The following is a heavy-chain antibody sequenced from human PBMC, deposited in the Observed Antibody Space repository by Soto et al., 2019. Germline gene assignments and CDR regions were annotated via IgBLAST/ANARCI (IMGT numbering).Heavy chain of an antibody. CDR1: GFTFSSYG. V-gene: IGHV3-33*01. J-gene: IGHJ4*02. Sequence: QVQLVESGGGVVQPGRSLRLSCAATGFTFSSYGMHWVRQAPGKGLEWVAVIWYDGSNKYYADSVKGRFTISRDNYKYTLYLRMNSLIAEATAVYYCARDFNTYDYIWGSYRPPDYGGQGHMVTVAA. CDR3: ARDFNTYDYIWGSYRPPDY. D-gene: IGHD3-16*02. CDR2: IWYDGSNK.